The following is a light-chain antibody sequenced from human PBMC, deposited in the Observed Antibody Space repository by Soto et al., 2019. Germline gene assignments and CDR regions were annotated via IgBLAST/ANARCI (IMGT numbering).Light chain of an antibody. J-gene: IGLJ3*02. CDR3: CSYAGSYTLV. CDR2: DVT. CDR1: SSDVGAYNW. Sequence: QSALTQPRSVSGSPGQSVTISCAGTSSDVGAYNWVSWYQQHPGKVPKLIIYDVTRRPSGVPDRFSGSKSGNTASLTISRLQADDEADEYCCSYAGSYTLVFGGGTKLTVL. V-gene: IGLV2-11*01.